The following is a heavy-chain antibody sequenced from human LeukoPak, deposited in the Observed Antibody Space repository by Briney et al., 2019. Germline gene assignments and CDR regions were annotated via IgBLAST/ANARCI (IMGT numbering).Heavy chain of an antibody. J-gene: IGHJ6*03. V-gene: IGHV1-8*03. CDR2: MNPNSGNT. Sequence: GASVKVSCKASGYTFTSYDINWVRQATGQGLEWMGWMNPNSGNTGYAQKFQGRVTITRNTSISTAYMELSSLRSEDTAVYYCARRKARGPGSGKNYYYYYMDVWGKGTTVTVSS. D-gene: IGHD3-10*01. CDR3: ARRKARGPGSGKNYYYYYMDV. CDR1: GYTFTSYD.